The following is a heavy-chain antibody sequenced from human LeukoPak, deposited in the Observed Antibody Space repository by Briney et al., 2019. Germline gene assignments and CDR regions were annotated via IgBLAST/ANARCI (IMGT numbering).Heavy chain of an antibody. D-gene: IGHD6-13*01. Sequence: SETLSLTCTVSGGSIISYYWSWVRQPPGRGLEWIGYIYYSGTTNYSPSLKSRLTISVDTSKNQFSLKLTSATAADTAVYYCARQNPAAAGQGLDYWGQGTLVTVSS. CDR3: ARQNPAAAGQGLDY. CDR1: GGSIISYY. CDR2: IYYSGTT. V-gene: IGHV4-59*08. J-gene: IGHJ4*02.